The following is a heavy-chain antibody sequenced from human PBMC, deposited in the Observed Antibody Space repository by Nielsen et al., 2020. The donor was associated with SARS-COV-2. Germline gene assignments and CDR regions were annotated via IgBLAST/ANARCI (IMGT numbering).Heavy chain of an antibody. CDR1: GGSINSVGYY. CDR3: ARVDCSSTSCPSGRSRTFDY. J-gene: IGHJ4*02. V-gene: IGHV4-31*03. D-gene: IGHD2-2*01. Sequence: SETLSLTCTVSGGSINSVGYYWSWVRQHPGKGLEWIGYIYHSGTTYYSPSLKSRITMSVDTSKNQFSLNLKSLTAADTAVYYCARVDCSSTSCPSGRSRTFDYWGQGTLVTVAS. CDR2: IYHSGTT.